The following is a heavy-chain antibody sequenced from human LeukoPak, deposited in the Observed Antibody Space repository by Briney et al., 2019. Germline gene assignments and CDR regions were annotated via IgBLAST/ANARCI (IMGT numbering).Heavy chain of an antibody. CDR3: ARVYYYASGRLDP. D-gene: IGHD3-10*01. CDR2: INPNSGGT. V-gene: IGHV1-2*02. J-gene: IGHJ5*02. CDR1: GYTFTGYY. Sequence: GASVKVSCKASGYTFTGYYIHWVRQAPGQGLEWMGWINPNSGGTNYAQKFQGRVTMTRDTSISTAYMELSRLRSDDTAVFYCARVYYYASGRLDPWGQGTLITVSS.